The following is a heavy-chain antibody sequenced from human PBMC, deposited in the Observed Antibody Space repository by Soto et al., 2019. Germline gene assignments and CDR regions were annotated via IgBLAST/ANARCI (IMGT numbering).Heavy chain of an antibody. D-gene: IGHD3-22*01. Sequence: QVQLVQSGGEVKKPGASVKVSCKASGYTFTTYGISWVRQAPGQGLEWMGWISAYNGNTSYAQKLQGRVTMTTDTSISTAYMELRSLRSDDTAVYYCARVFFRLFAFDIWGQGTMVTVSS. CDR1: GYTFTTYG. CDR2: ISAYNGNT. CDR3: ARVFFRLFAFDI. J-gene: IGHJ3*02. V-gene: IGHV1-18*01.